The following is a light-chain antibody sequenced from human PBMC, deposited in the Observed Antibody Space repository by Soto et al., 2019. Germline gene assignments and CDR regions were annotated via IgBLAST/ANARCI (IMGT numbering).Light chain of an antibody. CDR3: QQRSNWRST. J-gene: IGKJ5*01. Sequence: EIVLTQSPATLSLSPGERATLSCRASQSVSSYLAWYQQKPGQAPSLLIYDASSRAPGIPARFSGSGSGTDFTLTISSLEPEDFAVYYCQQRSNWRSTFGQGTRLEIK. CDR2: DAS. CDR1: QSVSSY. V-gene: IGKV3-11*01.